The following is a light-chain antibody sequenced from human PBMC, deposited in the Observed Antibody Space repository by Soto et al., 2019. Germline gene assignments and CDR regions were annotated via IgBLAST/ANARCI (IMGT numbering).Light chain of an antibody. V-gene: IGKV3-20*01. J-gene: IGKJ2*01. CDR1: QSVSSSY. CDR2: GAS. CDR3: QQYGSSSYT. Sequence: EIVLTQSPGTLSLSPGDRATLSCRASQSVSSSYLAWYQQKPGQAPRLLIYGASSRATGIPDRFSGGGSGTDFTLTISRLDPEDFAVYYCQQYGSSSYTFGQGXKLXX.